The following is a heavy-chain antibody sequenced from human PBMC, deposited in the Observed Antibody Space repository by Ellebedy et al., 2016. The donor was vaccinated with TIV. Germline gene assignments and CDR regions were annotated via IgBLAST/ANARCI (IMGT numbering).Heavy chain of an antibody. CDR3: ARVAYDPEDYYGMDV. D-gene: IGHD3-3*01. V-gene: IGHV1-69*13. Sequence: SVKVSCXASGGTFSSYAISWVRQAPGQGLEWMGGIIPIFGTANYAQKFQGRVTTTADESTSTAYMELSSLRSEDTAVYYCARVAYDPEDYYGMDVWGQGTTVTVSS. CDR2: IIPIFGTA. CDR1: GGTFSSYA. J-gene: IGHJ6*02.